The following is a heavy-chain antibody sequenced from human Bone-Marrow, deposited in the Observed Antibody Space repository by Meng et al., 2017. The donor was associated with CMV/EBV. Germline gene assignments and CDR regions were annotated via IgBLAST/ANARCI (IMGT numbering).Heavy chain of an antibody. CDR2: IYYSGST. Sequence: SGGSISSGAYYWSWIRQPPGKGLEWIGYIYYSGSTYYNPSLKSRVTISVDTSKNQFSLKLSSVTAADTAVYYCARVPAFRHNWFDPWGQGTLVTVSS. J-gene: IGHJ5*02. D-gene: IGHD2-15*01. CDR1: GGSISSGAYY. V-gene: IGHV4-30-4*01. CDR3: ARVPAFRHNWFDP.